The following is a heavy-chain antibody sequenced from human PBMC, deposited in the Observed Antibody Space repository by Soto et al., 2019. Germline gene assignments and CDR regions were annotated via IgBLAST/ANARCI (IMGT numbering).Heavy chain of an antibody. J-gene: IGHJ4*02. Sequence: ASVKVSCKASGGTFSSYTISWVRQAPGQGLEWMGRIIPILGIANYAQKFKGRVTITADKSTSTAYMELNSLRAEDTAVYYCAKDRARDYDFWSGYYSSFDYWGQGTLVTVSS. CDR3: AKDRARDYDFWSGYYSSFDY. D-gene: IGHD3-3*01. CDR2: IIPILGIA. V-gene: IGHV1-69*04. CDR1: GGTFSSYT.